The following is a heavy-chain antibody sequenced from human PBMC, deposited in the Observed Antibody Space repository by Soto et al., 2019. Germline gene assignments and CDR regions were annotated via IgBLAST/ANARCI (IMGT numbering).Heavy chain of an antibody. V-gene: IGHV1-69*13. J-gene: IGHJ4*02. CDR2: IIPIFGTA. CDR3: ARGVEWLQPLDY. Sequence: SVKVSCKASGGTFSSYAISWVRQAPGQGLEWMGGIIPIFGTANYAQKFQGRVTITADESTSTAYMELSSLRSEDTAVYYCARGVEWLQPLDYWGQGTLVTVSS. D-gene: IGHD5-12*01. CDR1: GGTFSSYA.